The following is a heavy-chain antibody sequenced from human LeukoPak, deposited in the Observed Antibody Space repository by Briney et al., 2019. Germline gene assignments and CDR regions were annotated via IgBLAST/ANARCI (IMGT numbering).Heavy chain of an antibody. Sequence: GGSLRLSCAASGFTFSSYSMNWVRQAPGKGLEWVSSISSGSSYIYYADSVKGRFTISRDNAKNSLYLQMNSLRAEDTAVYYCARDPSAGYCTNGVCYTGLFDYWGQGTLVTVSS. CDR2: ISSGSSYI. J-gene: IGHJ4*02. D-gene: IGHD2-8*01. CDR3: ARDPSAGYCTNGVCYTGLFDY. CDR1: GFTFSSYS. V-gene: IGHV3-21*01.